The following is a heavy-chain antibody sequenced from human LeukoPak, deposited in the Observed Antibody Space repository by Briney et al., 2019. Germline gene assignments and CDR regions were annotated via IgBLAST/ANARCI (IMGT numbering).Heavy chain of an antibody. J-gene: IGHJ3*02. Sequence: PGGSLRLSCAASGFTFRSYVMHWVRQAPGKGLEWVSGISGSGDRTYYADSVKGRFTISRDNSQNTLYLQMNSLRAGDTALYYCAKTSNTYYDPPFFAFDIWGQGTMVTASS. CDR2: ISGSGDRT. CDR1: GFTFRSYV. D-gene: IGHD3-22*01. CDR3: AKTSNTYYDPPFFAFDI. V-gene: IGHV3-23*01.